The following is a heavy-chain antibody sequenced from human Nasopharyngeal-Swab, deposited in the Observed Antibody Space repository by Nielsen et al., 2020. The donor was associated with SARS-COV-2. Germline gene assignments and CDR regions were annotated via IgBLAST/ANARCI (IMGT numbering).Heavy chain of an antibody. D-gene: IGHD6-6*01. CDR2: ISSSSTYI. J-gene: IGHJ4*02. V-gene: IGHV3-21*01. Sequence: GESLKISCAASGFTFSSHSMNWVRQAPGKGLEWVSSISSSSTYIHYADSVKGRFTISRDNAKNSLYLQMNSLRDEDTAVYYCATDWGSSSPFDYWGQGTLVTVSS. CDR3: ATDWGSSSPFDY. CDR1: GFTFSSHS.